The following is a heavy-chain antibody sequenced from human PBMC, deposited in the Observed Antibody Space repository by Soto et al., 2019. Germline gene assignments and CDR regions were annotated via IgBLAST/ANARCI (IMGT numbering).Heavy chain of an antibody. CDR2: ISGSGGST. CDR3: AKQRAGFGSGSDTYYFDN. V-gene: IGHV3-23*01. D-gene: IGHD3-10*01. CDR1: GVTFSTYA. J-gene: IGHJ4*02. Sequence: LRLSCIASGVTFSTYAMSWVRQAPGKGLEWVSAISGSGGSTYYADSVKGRFTISRDNSKNTLYLQMNSLRAEDTAVYYCAKQRAGFGSGSDTYYFDNWGQGTLVTVSS.